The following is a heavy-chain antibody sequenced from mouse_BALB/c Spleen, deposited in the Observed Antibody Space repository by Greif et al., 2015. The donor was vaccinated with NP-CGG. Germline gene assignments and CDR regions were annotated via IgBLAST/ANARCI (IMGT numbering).Heavy chain of an antibody. CDR1: GYTFTSYY. CDR2: IYPGNVNT. D-gene: IGHD2-1*01. V-gene: IGHV1S56*01. Sequence: VQLQQSGPELVKPGASVRISCKASGYTFTSYYIHWVKQSPGQGLEWIGWIYPGNVNTKYNEKFKGKATLTADKSSSTAYMQLSSLTSEDSAVYFCARGDGNYRFAYWGQGTLVTVSA. CDR3: ARGDGNYRFAY. J-gene: IGHJ3*01.